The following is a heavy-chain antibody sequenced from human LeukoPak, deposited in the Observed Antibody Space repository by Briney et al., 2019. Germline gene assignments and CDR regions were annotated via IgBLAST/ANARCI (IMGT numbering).Heavy chain of an antibody. Sequence: SETLSLTCAVYGGSFSGNYWGWIRQPPGKGLEWIGEINHSGSTNYNPSLKSRVTISVDTSKNQLSLKLTSVAAADTAVYFCARLSRGSSAGFDYWGQGILVTVSS. D-gene: IGHD6-6*01. V-gene: IGHV4-34*01. CDR2: INHSGST. CDR1: GGSFSGNY. J-gene: IGHJ4*02. CDR3: ARLSRGSSAGFDY.